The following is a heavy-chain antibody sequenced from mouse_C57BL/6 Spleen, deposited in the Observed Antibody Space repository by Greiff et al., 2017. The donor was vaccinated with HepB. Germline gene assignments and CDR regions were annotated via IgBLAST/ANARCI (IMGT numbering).Heavy chain of an antibody. D-gene: IGHD1-1*01. J-gene: IGHJ1*03. V-gene: IGHV1-18*01. CDR3: ARRVTTVVDWYFDV. CDR1: GYTFTDYN. Sequence: EVQLQQSGPELVKPGASVKIPCKASGYTFTDYNMDWVKQSHGKSLEWIGDINPNNGGTIYNQKFKGKATLTVDKSSSTAYMELRSLTSEDTAVYYCARRVTTVVDWYFDVWGTWTTVTVSS. CDR2: INPNNGGT.